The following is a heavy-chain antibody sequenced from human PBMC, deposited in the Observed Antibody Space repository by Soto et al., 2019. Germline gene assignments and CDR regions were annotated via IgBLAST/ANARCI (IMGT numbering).Heavy chain of an antibody. Sequence: QVQLVQSGAEVKKPGSSVKVSCKASGGTFSSYAISWVRRAPGQGLEWMGGIIPIFGTANYAQKFQGRVTITADESTSTAYMELSSLRSEDTAVYYCARSNRAAAGFPWYNWFDPWGQGTLVTVSS. V-gene: IGHV1-69*01. CDR3: ARSNRAAAGFPWYNWFDP. D-gene: IGHD6-13*01. J-gene: IGHJ5*02. CDR2: IIPIFGTA. CDR1: GGTFSSYA.